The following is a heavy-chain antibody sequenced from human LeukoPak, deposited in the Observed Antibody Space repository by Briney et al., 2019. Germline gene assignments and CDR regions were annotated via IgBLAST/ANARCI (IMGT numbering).Heavy chain of an antibody. CDR3: ARANYDFWSGYSHFDY. CDR1: GGTFSSYA. Sequence: ASVKVSCKASGGTFSSYAISWVRQAPGQGLEWMGRIIPILGIANYAQKFQGRVTITADKSTSTAYMELSRLRSDDTAVYYCARANYDFWSGYSHFDYWGQGTLVTVSS. D-gene: IGHD3-3*01. CDR2: IIPILGIA. J-gene: IGHJ4*02. V-gene: IGHV1-69*04.